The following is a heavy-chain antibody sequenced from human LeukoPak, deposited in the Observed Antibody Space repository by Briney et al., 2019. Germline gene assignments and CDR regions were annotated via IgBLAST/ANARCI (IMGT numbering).Heavy chain of an antibody. J-gene: IGHJ4*02. V-gene: IGHV4-59*01. Sequence: SETLSLTCNVSGASISSYYWSWIRQPPGKGLEWIGYIYYSGSTNYNPSLKSRVTISVDTSKNQFSLKLSSVTAADTAVYYCARALGLIDYWGQGTLVTVSS. CDR1: GASISSYY. CDR3: ARALGLIDY. CDR2: IYYSGST.